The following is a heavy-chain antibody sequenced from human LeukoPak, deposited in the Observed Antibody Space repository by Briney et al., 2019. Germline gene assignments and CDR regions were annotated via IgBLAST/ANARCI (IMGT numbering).Heavy chain of an antibody. Sequence: PGGSLRLSCAASGFTFSDYYMTWIRQVPGKGLEWVSYISKSSDHTNYADSVKGRFTISRDNAKNSLYLQMNSLRAEDTAVYYCARDIVRNYGSGSYYPPDYWGQGTLVTVSS. CDR1: GFTFSDYY. D-gene: IGHD3-10*01. J-gene: IGHJ4*02. CDR3: ARDIVRNYGSGSYYPPDY. V-gene: IGHV3-11*06. CDR2: ISKSSDHT.